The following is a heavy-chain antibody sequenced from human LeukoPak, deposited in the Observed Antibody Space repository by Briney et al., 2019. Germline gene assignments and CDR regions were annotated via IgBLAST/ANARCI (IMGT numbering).Heavy chain of an antibody. CDR1: GNSISSGYY. J-gene: IGHJ4*02. Sequence: PSETLSLTCTVSGNSISSGYYWSWIRQPPGKGLEWIGYIYYSGSTNYNPSLKSRVTISVDMSKNQCSLTLTSVTAADTAVYYCAREVGGDFDALDYWGQGTLVTVSS. D-gene: IGHD4-17*01. CDR3: AREVGGDFDALDY. V-gene: IGHV4-61*01. CDR2: IYYSGST.